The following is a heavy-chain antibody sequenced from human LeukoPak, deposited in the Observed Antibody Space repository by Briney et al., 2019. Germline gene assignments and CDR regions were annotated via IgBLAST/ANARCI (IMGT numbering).Heavy chain of an antibody. D-gene: IGHD5-18*01. CDR2: IKEDGSEK. V-gene: IGHV3-7*01. CDR1: GFIFSSYW. CDR3: ARDQPLLGYSYGFDY. Sequence: GGSLRLSCAASGFIFSSYWMTWVRRAPGKGLEWVANIKEDGSEKYYVDSVKGRFTISRDNAKNSLSLQMNSLRAEDTAVYYCARDQPLLGYSYGFDYWGQGTLVTVSS. J-gene: IGHJ4*02.